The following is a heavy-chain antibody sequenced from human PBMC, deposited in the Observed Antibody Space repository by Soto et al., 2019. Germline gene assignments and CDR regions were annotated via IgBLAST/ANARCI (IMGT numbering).Heavy chain of an antibody. CDR3: VRMASSGTLNWFDP. CDR2: MNPNSGNT. J-gene: IGHJ5*02. V-gene: IGHV1-8*01. CDR1: EFTFMNYD. D-gene: IGHD1-1*01. Sequence: GASVKVSCKAPEFTFMNYDISWGRPATGQGLEWMGWMNPNSGNTGYALKFQGRVSMTRNTSIYTVYLELSSLASDDTAVYYCVRMASSGTLNWFDPWGQGTLVTVSS.